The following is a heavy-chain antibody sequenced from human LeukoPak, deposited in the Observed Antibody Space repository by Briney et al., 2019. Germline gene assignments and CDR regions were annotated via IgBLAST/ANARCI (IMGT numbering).Heavy chain of an antibody. J-gene: IGHJ6*03. Sequence: GGSLRLSCAASGFTFDEYTMHWVRQAPGKCLEWVSLISWDGGSTYYADSVKGRFTISRDNSKNSLYLQMNSLRDEDTALYYCAKGNYYYMDVWGKGTPVTVSS. CDR1: GFTFDEYT. CDR2: ISWDGGST. V-gene: IGHV3-43*01. CDR3: AKGNYYYMDV.